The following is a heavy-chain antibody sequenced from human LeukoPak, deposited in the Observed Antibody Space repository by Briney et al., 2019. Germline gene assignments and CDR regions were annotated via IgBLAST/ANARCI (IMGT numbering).Heavy chain of an antibody. Sequence: GGSLRLSCAASGFTFSSYAMSWVRQAPGKGLEWVSAISGSGGSTYYADSVKGRFTISRENSKNTLYLQMNSLRAEATPVYYCAKQEGTSPNAHLGGSGGQGPLVTVS. CDR2: ISGSGGST. V-gene: IGHV3-23*01. J-gene: IGHJ4*02. D-gene: IGHD5-12*01. CDR1: GFTFSSYA. CDR3: AKQEGTSPNAHLGGS.